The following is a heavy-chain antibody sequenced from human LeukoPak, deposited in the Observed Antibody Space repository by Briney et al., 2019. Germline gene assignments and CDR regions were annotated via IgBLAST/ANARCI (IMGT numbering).Heavy chain of an antibody. CDR3: ARDALIRYFDY. Sequence: GGSLRLSCTASAFTFSSYGMHWVRQAPGKGLEWVAVIWYDGSNKYYADSVKGRFTISRDNSKNTLYLQMNSLRAEDTAVYYCARDALIRYFDYWGQGTLVTVSS. CDR2: IWYDGSNK. V-gene: IGHV3-33*01. CDR1: AFTFSSYG. D-gene: IGHD3-16*01. J-gene: IGHJ4*02.